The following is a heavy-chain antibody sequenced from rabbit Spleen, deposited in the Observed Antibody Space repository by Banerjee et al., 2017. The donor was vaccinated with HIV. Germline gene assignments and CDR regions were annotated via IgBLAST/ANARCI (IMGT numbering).Heavy chain of an antibody. CDR1: GFDVSSGYD. V-gene: IGHV1S43*01. CDR2: IDSGSSGYT. CDR3: AKDLYTSRRVYYEL. J-gene: IGHJ4*01. Sequence: QQQLVESGGGLVKPGASLTLTCKASGFDVSSGYDMCWVRQAPGKGLELIGCIDSGSSGYTYYASWAKGRFTITRSTSLNTVTLQMTSLTAADTATYFCAKDLYTSRRVYYELWGPGTLVTVS. D-gene: IGHD1-1*01.